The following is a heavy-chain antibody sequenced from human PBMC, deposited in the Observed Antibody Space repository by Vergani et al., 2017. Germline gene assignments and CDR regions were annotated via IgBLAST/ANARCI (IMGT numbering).Heavy chain of an antibody. CDR1: GGSISSSSYS. CDR3: ARGDTAMVGNDY. D-gene: IGHD5-18*01. CDR2: IYHSGST. Sequence: QLQLQESGPGLVKPSETLSLTCTVSGGSISSSSYSWSWIRQPPGKGLEWIGYIYHSGSTNYNPSLKSRVTISVDTSKNQFSLKLSSVTAADTAVYYCARGDTAMVGNDYWGQGTLVTVSS. V-gene: IGHV4-61*05. J-gene: IGHJ4*02.